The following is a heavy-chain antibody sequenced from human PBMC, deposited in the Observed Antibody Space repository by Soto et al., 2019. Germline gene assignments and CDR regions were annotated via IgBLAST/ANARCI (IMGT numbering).Heavy chain of an antibody. CDR1: GFTFSSYA. V-gene: IGHV3-23*01. CDR2: ISGSGGST. Sequence: EVQLLESGGGLVQPGGSLRLSCAASGFTFSSYAMSWVRQAPGKGLEWVSAISGSGGSTYYADSVKGRFTISRDNSKNTLYLQMNSLRAADTAVYYCAKEGGGDSDPLGDFDYWGQGTLVTVSS. D-gene: IGHD3-10*01. CDR3: AKEGGGDSDPLGDFDY. J-gene: IGHJ4*02.